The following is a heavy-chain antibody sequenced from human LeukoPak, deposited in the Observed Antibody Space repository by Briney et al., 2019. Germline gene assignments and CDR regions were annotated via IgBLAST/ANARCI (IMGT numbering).Heavy chain of an antibody. CDR3: AKGRTGTTHVFDY. V-gene: IGHV3-48*01. CDR1: GFTFSDYS. CDR2: IGIDSGNT. J-gene: IGHJ4*02. D-gene: IGHD1-7*01. Sequence: GGSLRLSCAASGFTFSDYSMNWVRQAPGKGLEWISYIGIDSGNTNYADSVKGRFTISGDKAKNSLYLQMNSLRAEDTALYYCAKGRTGTTHVFDYWGQGTLVTVSS.